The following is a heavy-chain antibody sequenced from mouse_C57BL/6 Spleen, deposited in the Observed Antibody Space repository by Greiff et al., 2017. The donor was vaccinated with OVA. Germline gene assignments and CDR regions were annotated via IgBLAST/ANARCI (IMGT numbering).Heavy chain of an antibody. D-gene: IGHD3-2*02. CDR3: ADSSGYRFAY. Sequence: QVQLKGSGAELARPGASVKLSCKASGYTFTSYGISWVKQRTGQGLEWIGEIYPRSGNTYYNEKFKGKATLTADKSSSTAYMELRSLTSEDSAVYFCADSSGYRFAYWGQGTLVTVSA. CDR2: IYPRSGNT. J-gene: IGHJ3*01. V-gene: IGHV1-81*01. CDR1: GYTFTSYG.